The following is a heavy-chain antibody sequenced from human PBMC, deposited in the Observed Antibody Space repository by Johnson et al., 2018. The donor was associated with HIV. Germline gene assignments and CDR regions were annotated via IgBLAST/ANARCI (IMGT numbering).Heavy chain of an antibody. Sequence: VQLVESGGGLVQPGGSLRLSCAASGFTFSRYDMHWVRQATGKGLEWVSAIGTAGDPYYPGSVKGRFTISRENAKNSLYLQMNSLRAGDTAVYYCARGIKDCSSNSCPDAHSWSYAFDIWGQGTMVTVSS. D-gene: IGHD2-2*01. J-gene: IGHJ3*02. CDR2: IGTAGDP. V-gene: IGHV3-13*05. CDR1: GFTFSRYD. CDR3: ARGIKDCSSNSCPDAHSWSYAFDI.